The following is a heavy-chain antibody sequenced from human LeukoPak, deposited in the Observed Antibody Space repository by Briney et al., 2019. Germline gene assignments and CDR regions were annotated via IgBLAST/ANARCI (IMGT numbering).Heavy chain of an antibody. CDR1: GFTFSSYG. Sequence: GGSLRLSCAASGFTFSSYGMHWVRQAPGKGLEWVAVISYDGSNKYYADSVKGRFTISRDNSKNTLYLQMNSLRAEDTAMYYCAKDPTHDYGDYVFYWGQGTLVTVSS. CDR3: AKDPTHDYGDYVFY. J-gene: IGHJ4*02. CDR2: ISYDGSNK. D-gene: IGHD4-17*01. V-gene: IGHV3-30*18.